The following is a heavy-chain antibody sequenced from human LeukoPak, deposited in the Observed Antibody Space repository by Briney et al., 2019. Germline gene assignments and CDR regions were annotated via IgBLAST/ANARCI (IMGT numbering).Heavy chain of an antibody. CDR2: ISGSGGST. Sequence: PGGSLRFSCAASGFTFSSYAMSWVRQAPGNGLEWVSAISGSGGSTYYADSVKGRFTISRDNSKNTLYLQMNSLRAEDTAVYYCAKEGIVPEGFFDYWGQGTLVTVSS. D-gene: IGHD1-26*01. V-gene: IGHV3-23*01. CDR3: AKEGIVPEGFFDY. J-gene: IGHJ4*02. CDR1: GFTFSSYA.